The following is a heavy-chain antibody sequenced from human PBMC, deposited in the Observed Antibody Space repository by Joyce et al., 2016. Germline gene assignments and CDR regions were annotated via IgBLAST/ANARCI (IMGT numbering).Heavy chain of an antibody. J-gene: IGHJ4*02. D-gene: IGHD3-16*01. CDR3: ASMRLGA. CDR2: IGTDGSFT. CDR1: GFTFNTGR. V-gene: IGHV3-74*01. Sequence: EVQLVESGGGLILPGGSLRLSCTASGFTFNTGRMHWVREAPGKGLVWVSVIGTDGSFTTNVDSVKGRFTISRDNAKRTLFLEMNSLRPDDTAVYYCASMRLGAWGQGTEVTVSS.